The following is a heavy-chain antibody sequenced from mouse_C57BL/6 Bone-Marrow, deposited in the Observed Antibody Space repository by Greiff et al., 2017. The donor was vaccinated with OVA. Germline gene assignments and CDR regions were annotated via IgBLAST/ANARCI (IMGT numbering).Heavy chain of an antibody. V-gene: IGHV1-64*01. J-gene: IGHJ1*03. CDR2: IHPNSGST. CDR3: ARPPYDYDWYFDV. CDR1: GYTFTSYW. D-gene: IGHD2-4*01. Sequence: VQLQQPGAELVKPGASVKLSCKASGYTFTSYWMHWVKQRPGQGLEWIGMIHPNSGSTNYNEKFKSKATLTVDKSSSTAYMQLSSLTSEDSAVYYCARPPYDYDWYFDVWGTGTTVTVSS.